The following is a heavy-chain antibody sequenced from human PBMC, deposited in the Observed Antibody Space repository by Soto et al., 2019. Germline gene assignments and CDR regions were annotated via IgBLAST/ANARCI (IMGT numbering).Heavy chain of an antibody. CDR2: ISYDGSNK. Sequence: QVQLVESGGGVVQPGRSLRLSCAASGFTFSSYAMHWVRQAPGKGLEWVAVISYDGSNKYYADSVKGRFTISRDNSKNTLYLQMNSLRAEDTAVYYCPRDEQWLTYFDYWGQGTLVTVSS. D-gene: IGHD6-19*01. V-gene: IGHV3-30-3*01. CDR1: GFTFSSYA. CDR3: PRDEQWLTYFDY. J-gene: IGHJ4*02.